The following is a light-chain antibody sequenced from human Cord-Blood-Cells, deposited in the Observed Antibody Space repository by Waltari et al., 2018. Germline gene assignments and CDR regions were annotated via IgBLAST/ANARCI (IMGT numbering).Light chain of an antibody. J-gene: IGKJ1*01. CDR3: QQYYSTPPT. CDR1: PSVLYSSNNKNY. V-gene: IGKV4-1*01. Sequence: DIVLTQSPDYLAVYLGERATINCKSSPSVLYSSNNKNYLAWYPQKPGQPPKLLIYCASTRESGVPDRFSGSGSGTDFTLTISSLQAEDVAVYYCQQYYSTPPTFGQGTKVEIK. CDR2: CAS.